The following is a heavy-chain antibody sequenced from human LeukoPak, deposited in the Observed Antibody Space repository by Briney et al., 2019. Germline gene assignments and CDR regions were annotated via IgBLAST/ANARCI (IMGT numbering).Heavy chain of an antibody. D-gene: IGHD3-22*01. CDR1: GGTFSSYA. J-gene: IGHJ3*02. CDR2: IIPIFGTA. CDR3: ASDYYDSSGYGPTYDAFDI. Sequence: ASVKVSCKASGGTFSSYAISWVRQAPGQGLEWMGGIIPIFGTANYAQKFQGRVTITTDESTSKAYMELSSLRSEDTAVYYCASDYYDSSGYGPTYDAFDIWGQGTMVTVSS. V-gene: IGHV1-69*05.